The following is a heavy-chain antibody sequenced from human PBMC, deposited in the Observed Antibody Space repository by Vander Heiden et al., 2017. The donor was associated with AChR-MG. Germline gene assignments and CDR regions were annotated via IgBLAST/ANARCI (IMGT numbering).Heavy chain of an antibody. CDR1: GGSISSSSYY. CDR3: ARMYYYGSGSYYNANWFDP. J-gene: IGHJ5*02. D-gene: IGHD3-10*01. Sequence: QLQLQESGPGLVKPSETLSLTCTVSGGSISSSSYYWGWIRQPPGKGLEWIGTIFYSGSTYYNPSLKIRVTISVDTSKDQFSLRLSSVTAADTAVYYCARMYYYGSGSYYNANWFDPWGQGTLVTVSS. CDR2: IFYSGST. V-gene: IGHV4-39*01.